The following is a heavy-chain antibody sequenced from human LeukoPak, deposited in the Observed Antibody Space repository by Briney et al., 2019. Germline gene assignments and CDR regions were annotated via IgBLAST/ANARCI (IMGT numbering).Heavy chain of an antibody. V-gene: IGHV4-31*03. CDR3: ARVDRSWFDP. J-gene: IGHJ5*02. Sequence: SETLSLTCTVSGGSIGSGGYYWSWIRQRPGKGLELIGSIYYSGSTYFNPSLKSRITILLDTSRNQFSLNLSSVTAADTAVYYCARVDRSWFDPWGQGTQVTVSS. CDR1: GGSIGSGGYY. CDR2: IYYSGST.